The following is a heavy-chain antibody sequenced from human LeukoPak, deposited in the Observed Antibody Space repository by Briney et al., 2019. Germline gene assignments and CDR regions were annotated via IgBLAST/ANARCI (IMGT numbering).Heavy chain of an antibody. CDR2: ISAYNGNT. Sequence: ASVNVSFKASGYTFTIYGISWVRQAPGQGLEWMGWISAYNGNTNYAQKLQGRVTMTTDTSTSTAYMELRSLRSDDTAVYYCARITDYGDYFTDYWGQGTLVTVSS. D-gene: IGHD4-17*01. J-gene: IGHJ4*02. CDR1: GYTFTIYG. V-gene: IGHV1-18*01. CDR3: ARITDYGDYFTDY.